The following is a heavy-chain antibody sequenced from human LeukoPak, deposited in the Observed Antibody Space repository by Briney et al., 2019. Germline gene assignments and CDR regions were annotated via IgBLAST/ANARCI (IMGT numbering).Heavy chain of an antibody. Sequence: SQTLSLTCTVSGGSISSYYWSWIRQPPGKGLEWIGRISSSGSTNYNPSLKSRVTISVDTSKNQFSLKLSSVTAADTAVYSCARGPYSYDSSGAFDIWGQGTMVTVSS. D-gene: IGHD3-22*01. V-gene: IGHV4-4*08. CDR1: GGSISSYY. J-gene: IGHJ3*02. CDR2: ISSSGST. CDR3: ARGPYSYDSSGAFDI.